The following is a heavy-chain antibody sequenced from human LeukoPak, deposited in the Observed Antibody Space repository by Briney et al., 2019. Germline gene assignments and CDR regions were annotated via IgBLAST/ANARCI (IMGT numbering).Heavy chain of an antibody. J-gene: IGHJ5*02. V-gene: IGHV4-31*03. Sequence: SETLSLTCTVSGGSISSGGYYWSWIRQHPGKGLEWIGYIYYSGSTYYNPPLKSRVTISVDTSKNQFSLKLSSVTAADTAVYYCARAPGYYGSGSYYIGWFDPWGQGTLVTVSS. CDR3: ARAPGYYGSGSYYIGWFDP. D-gene: IGHD3-10*01. CDR2: IYYSGST. CDR1: GGSISSGGYY.